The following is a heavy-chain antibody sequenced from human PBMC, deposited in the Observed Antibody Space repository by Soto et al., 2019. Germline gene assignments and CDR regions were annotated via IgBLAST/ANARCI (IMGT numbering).Heavy chain of an antibody. CDR3: ARELKPPPWYCSGGSCYSAYYYYGMDV. D-gene: IGHD2-15*01. CDR2: ISYDGSNK. CDR1: GFTFSSYA. J-gene: IGHJ6*02. V-gene: IGHV3-30-3*01. Sequence: QVQLVESGGGVVQPGRSLRLSCAASGFTFSSYAMHWVRQAPGKGLEWVAVISYDGSNKYYADSVKGRFTISRDNSKNTLYLQMNSLRAEDTAVDYCARELKPPPWYCSGGSCYSAYYYYGMDVWGQGTTVTVSS.